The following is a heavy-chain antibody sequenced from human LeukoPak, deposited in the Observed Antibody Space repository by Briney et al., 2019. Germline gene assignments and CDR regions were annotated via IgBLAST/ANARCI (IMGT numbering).Heavy chain of an antibody. CDR1: GFTFSSYE. CDR2: ISSSGSTI. D-gene: IGHD3-10*02. CDR3: ARNVYNFDY. Sequence: PGGSLRLSCAASGFTFSSYEMNWVRQAPGKGLEWVSYISSSGSTIYYADSVQGRFTISRDNAQNSLYPQMSSLRAEDTAVYYCARNVYNFDYWGQGTLVTVSS. V-gene: IGHV3-48*03. J-gene: IGHJ4*02.